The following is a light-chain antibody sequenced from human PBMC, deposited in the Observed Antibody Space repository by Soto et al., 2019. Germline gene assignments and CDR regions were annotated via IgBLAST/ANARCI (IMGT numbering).Light chain of an antibody. Sequence: DIQMTQSPSSLSASVGDRVTITCQASQDISNYLTWYQQKPVKAPKLLIYDASNLETGVPSRFSGSGSGTDFTCTISSLQPEDIATYYCQQYDNLPPLTLGGGTKVEIK. J-gene: IGKJ4*01. V-gene: IGKV1-33*01. CDR1: QDISNY. CDR3: QQYDNLPPLT. CDR2: DAS.